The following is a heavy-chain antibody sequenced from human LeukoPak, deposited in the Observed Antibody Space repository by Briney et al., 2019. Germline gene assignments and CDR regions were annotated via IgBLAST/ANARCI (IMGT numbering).Heavy chain of an antibody. CDR2: TSYDGSNS. V-gene: IGHV3-30*18. D-gene: IGHD3-22*01. J-gene: IGHJ4*02. CDR1: GFTFSTYA. CDR3: AKQYRSRYYYDNSAYDY. Sequence: GGSLILSCAASGFTFSTYAMHWVRQAPGKGLEWVAVTSYDGSNSYYADSVKGRFTISRDNPENTLYLQMDSLRTEDTAVYYCAKQYRSRYYYDNSAYDYWGQGTLVTVSS.